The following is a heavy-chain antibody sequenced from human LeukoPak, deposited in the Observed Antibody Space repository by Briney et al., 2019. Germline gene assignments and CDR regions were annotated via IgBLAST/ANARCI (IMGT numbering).Heavy chain of an antibody. CDR3: ARDVHYDSSGYYYGPFDY. V-gene: IGHV3-74*01. CDR2: INSDGSST. Sequence: PGGSLRLSCAASEFTFSRYWKQRVCQAPGKGLVWVSRINSDGSSTSYADSVKGRFTISRDNAKITLYLQMNSLRAEDTAVYYCARDVHYDSSGYYYGPFDYWGQGTLVTVSS. J-gene: IGHJ4*02. D-gene: IGHD3-22*01. CDR1: EFTFSRYW.